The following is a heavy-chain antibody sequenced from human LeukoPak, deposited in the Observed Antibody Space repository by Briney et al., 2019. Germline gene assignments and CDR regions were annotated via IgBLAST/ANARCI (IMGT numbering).Heavy chain of an antibody. V-gene: IGHV3-48*03. D-gene: IGHD5-18*01. CDR2: ISSSGSTI. CDR1: GFTFDDYG. CDR3: ARTDTAMVLCN. Sequence: GGSLRLSCAASGFTFDDYGMSWVRQAPGKGLEWVSYISSSGSTIYYADSVKGRFTISRDNAKNSLYLQMNSLRAEDTAVYYCARTDTAMVLCNWGQGTLVTVSS. J-gene: IGHJ4*02.